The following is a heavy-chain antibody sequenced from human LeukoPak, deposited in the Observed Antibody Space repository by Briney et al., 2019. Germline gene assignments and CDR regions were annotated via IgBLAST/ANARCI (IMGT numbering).Heavy chain of an antibody. J-gene: IGHJ4*02. V-gene: IGHV5-51*01. CDR2: IYPGDSDT. CDR3: GRGGLIARYFAGLFTFAN. Sequence: GESLKISCKGSGYSFTSYWIGWVRQMPGKGLEWMGIIYPGDSDTRYSPSFQGQVTISADNSITPASMQWRSWMGADTAFYFWGRGGLIARYFAGLFTFANWGQGTLWTASS. D-gene: IGHD3-9*01. CDR1: GYSFTSYW.